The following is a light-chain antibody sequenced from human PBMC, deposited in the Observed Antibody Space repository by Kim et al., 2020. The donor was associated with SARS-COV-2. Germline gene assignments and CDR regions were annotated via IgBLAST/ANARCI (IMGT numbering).Light chain of an antibody. CDR3: QQYASSPFT. CDR2: GAS. V-gene: IGKV3-20*01. Sequence: FSAGEGATRSCRASQSVSSTYLAWYQQKPGQAPRLLIYGASSRATGIPDRFSGSGFGTDFSLTISRLEPEDFAVYYCQQYASSPFTFGGGTKLEI. J-gene: IGKJ4*01. CDR1: QSVSSTY.